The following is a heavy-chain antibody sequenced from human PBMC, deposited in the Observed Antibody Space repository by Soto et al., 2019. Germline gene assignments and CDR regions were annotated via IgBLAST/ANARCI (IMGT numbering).Heavy chain of an antibody. D-gene: IGHD6-13*01. V-gene: IGHV4-28*05. Sequence: QVQLQESGPGLVKPSDTLSLTCAVSGSSVSSWNWWGWIRQPPAKGLEWIGHIYYSGNISHSSSLQRSVTMEVDKSKNQFSLKLRSVTAEDTVVYYGAPIAESPGPVYYWGQGTMVTVSS. CDR3: APIAESPGPVYY. CDR2: IYYSGNI. CDR1: GSSVSSWNW. J-gene: IGHJ4*02.